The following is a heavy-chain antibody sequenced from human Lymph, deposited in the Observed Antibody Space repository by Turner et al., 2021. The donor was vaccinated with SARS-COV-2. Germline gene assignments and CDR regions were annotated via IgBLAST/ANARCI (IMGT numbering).Heavy chain of an antibody. CDR1: GFTFSTYS. CDR2: ISSSSGCR. J-gene: IGHJ4*02. V-gene: IGHV3-21*01. CDR3: ARDMPTTADCFDY. Sequence: EGQLGESEGGLGKRGGCLRLSRAASGFTFSTYSMNWVRQAPGNGLEWISSISSSSGCRYYADSVEGGFTIFRDDAKNSLYLQMNSLRAEDTAVYYCARDMPTTADCFDYWGQGTLVTVSS. D-gene: IGHD4-17*01.